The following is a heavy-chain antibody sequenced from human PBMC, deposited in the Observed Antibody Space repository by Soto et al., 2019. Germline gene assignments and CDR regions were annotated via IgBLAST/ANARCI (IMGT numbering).Heavy chain of an antibody. CDR3: APLSVSLSGPYGIHV. CDR2: MFYRVLT. Sequence: QLHLQESGPGLVKPSETLSLTCIVSGYSVSSSDYYWAWIRQPPGKGLEWIGSMFYRVLTYYDPPIKSRVTLSVDTSKNQFSVRLNSVTAADTAVYYCAPLSVSLSGPYGIHVWGQGTTVTVSS. J-gene: IGHJ6*02. CDR1: GYSVSSSDYY. D-gene: IGHD2-15*01. V-gene: IGHV4-39*01.